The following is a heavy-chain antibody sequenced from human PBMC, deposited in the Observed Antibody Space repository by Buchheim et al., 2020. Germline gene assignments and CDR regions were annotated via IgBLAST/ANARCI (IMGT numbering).Heavy chain of an antibody. D-gene: IGHD6-13*01. Sequence: QVQLVESGGGVVQPGRSLRLSCAASGFTFSSYGMHWVRQAPGKGLEWVAVIWYDGSNKYYADSVKGRFTISRDNSKNTLYLQMNSLRAEDTAVYYCARGEGSSWRKGVSHFDYWGQGTL. V-gene: IGHV3-33*01. CDR2: IWYDGSNK. CDR1: GFTFSSYG. CDR3: ARGEGSSWRKGVSHFDY. J-gene: IGHJ4*02.